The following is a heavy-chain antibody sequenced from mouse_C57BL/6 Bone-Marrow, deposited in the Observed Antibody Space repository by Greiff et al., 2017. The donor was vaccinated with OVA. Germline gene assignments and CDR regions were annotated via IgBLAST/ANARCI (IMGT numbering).Heavy chain of an antibody. CDR3: TRGYYFDY. CDR1: GYTFTSYT. CDR2: IDPTNDYT. J-gene: IGHJ2*01. V-gene: IGHV1-4*01. Sequence: LQESGAELARPGASVKMSCKASGYTFTSYTIHWVKQRPGQGLEWIGYIDPTNDYTNYNQKFKGKATLTADKSSSTAYMQLSSLTSEDSAVYYSTRGYYFDYWGQGTTLTVSS.